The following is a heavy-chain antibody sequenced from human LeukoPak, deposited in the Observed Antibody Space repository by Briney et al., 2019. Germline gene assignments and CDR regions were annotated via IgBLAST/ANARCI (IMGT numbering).Heavy chain of an antibody. CDR3: ARVSCYDSSGYGY. V-gene: IGHV1-2*02. Sequence: GASVKVSCKASGYTFTGYYMHWVRQAPGQGLEWMGWINPNSGGTNYAQKFQGRVTMTRDTSISTAYMELSRLRSDDTAVYYCARVSCYDSSGYGYWGQGTLVTVSS. CDR1: GYTFTGYY. J-gene: IGHJ4*02. D-gene: IGHD3-22*01. CDR2: INPNSGGT.